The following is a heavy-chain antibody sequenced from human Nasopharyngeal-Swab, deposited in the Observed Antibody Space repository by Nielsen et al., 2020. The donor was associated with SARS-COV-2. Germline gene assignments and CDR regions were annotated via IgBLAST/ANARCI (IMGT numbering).Heavy chain of an antibody. V-gene: IGHV4-31*03. D-gene: IGHD2/OR15-2a*01. Sequence: SETLSLTCTVSGGSISSDDYYWSWIRQHPGEGLEWIGYMYSNGITNCNPSLKSRVIMSVDTSKNQFSLHLTSVTAADTAVYFCTFYGRYWGQGTLVTVSS. CDR3: TFYGRY. J-gene: IGHJ4*02. CDR1: GGSISSDDYY. CDR2: MYSNGIT.